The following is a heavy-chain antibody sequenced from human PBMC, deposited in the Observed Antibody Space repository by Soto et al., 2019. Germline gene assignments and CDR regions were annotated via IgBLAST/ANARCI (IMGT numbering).Heavy chain of an antibody. CDR2: INSDGSST. CDR1: GCRWISYW. J-gene: IGHJ5*02. Sequence: GCLRISGAASGCRWISYWLFWVRQAPGRELVWVSRINSDGSSTSYEDSVNGRFTISRDNAKNTLYLQMNIRSAEDTAVYYCVRAPYLHSRGWYTGVDPSGEGSPVTRSS. D-gene: IGHD6-19*01. CDR3: VRAPYLHSRGWYTGVDP. V-gene: IGHV3-74*01.